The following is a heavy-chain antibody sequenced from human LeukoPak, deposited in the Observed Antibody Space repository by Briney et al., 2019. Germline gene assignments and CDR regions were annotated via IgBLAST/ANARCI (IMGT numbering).Heavy chain of an antibody. D-gene: IGHD5-12*01. CDR1: GFTFSIYN. Sequence: GGSLRLSCAASGFTFSIYNMNWVRQAPGKGLEWVSSITSTSRYIYYGDSVKGRFTISRDNAKNSLYLQMNSLRAEDTAVYYCARDQGSGYDLVPYYDYYMDVWGKGTTVTVSS. CDR2: ITSTSRYI. CDR3: ARDQGSGYDLVPYYDYYMDV. J-gene: IGHJ6*03. V-gene: IGHV3-21*01.